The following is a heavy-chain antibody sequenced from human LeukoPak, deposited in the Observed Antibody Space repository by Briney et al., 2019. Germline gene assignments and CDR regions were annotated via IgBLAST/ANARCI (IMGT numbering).Heavy chain of an antibody. CDR1: GFTFSSYG. J-gene: IGHJ4*02. D-gene: IGHD6-19*01. CDR2: ISYDGSNK. V-gene: IGHV3-30*18. Sequence: GGSLRLSCAASGFTFSSYGMHWVRQAPGKGLEGLAVISYDGSNKYYADSVKGRFTISRDNSKNTLYLQMNSLRAEDTAVYYCAKDGSGWYEEVSTSPDYWGQGTLVTVSS. CDR3: AKDGSGWYEEVSTSPDY.